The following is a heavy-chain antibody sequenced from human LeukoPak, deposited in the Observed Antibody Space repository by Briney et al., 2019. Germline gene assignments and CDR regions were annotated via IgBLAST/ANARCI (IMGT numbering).Heavy chain of an antibody. V-gene: IGHV3-23*01. Sequence: GGSLRLSYARSLFAFSSYHMSWVGQVPGEGLEGLSVVTNDGATTYCASSVKGRFTTSRDNSKNTIYLQMKGLRAEDTALYYCGNLQKGNAKANFCGEGTLVTVSS. CDR2: VTNDGATT. CDR3: GNLQKGNAKANF. CDR1: LFAFSSYH. J-gene: IGHJ4*02. D-gene: IGHD2-8*01.